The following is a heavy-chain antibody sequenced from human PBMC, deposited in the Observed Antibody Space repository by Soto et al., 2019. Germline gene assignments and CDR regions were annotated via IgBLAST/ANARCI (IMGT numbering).Heavy chain of an antibody. CDR3: ARAFHAAADWYNWFDP. Sequence: ASVKVSCKASGYTFTGYYMHWVRQAPGQGLEWMGWINPNSGGTNYAQKFQGWVTMTRDTSISTAYMELSRLRSDDTAVYYCARAFHAAADWYNWFDPWGQGTRVTVSS. D-gene: IGHD6-13*01. V-gene: IGHV1-2*04. CDR1: GYTFTGYY. J-gene: IGHJ5*02. CDR2: INPNSGGT.